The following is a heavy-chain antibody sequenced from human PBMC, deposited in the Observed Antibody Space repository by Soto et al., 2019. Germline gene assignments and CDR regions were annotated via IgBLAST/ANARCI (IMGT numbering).Heavy chain of an antibody. V-gene: IGHV4-34*01. D-gene: IGHD3-3*01. J-gene: IGHJ6*02. CDR3: ARGLRFLEWLEYYGMDV. CDR2: INHSGST. CDR1: GGSFSCYY. Sequence: PSETLSLTCAVYGGSFSCYYWSWIRQPPWKGLEWIGEINHSGSTNYNPSLKSRVTISVDTSKNQFSLKLSSVTAADTAVYYCARGLRFLEWLEYYGMDVWGRGTTVTVSS.